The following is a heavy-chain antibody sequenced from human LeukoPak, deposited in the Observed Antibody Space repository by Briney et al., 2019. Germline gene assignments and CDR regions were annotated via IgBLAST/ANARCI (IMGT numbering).Heavy chain of an antibody. CDR1: GFAFSSYA. D-gene: IGHD2-15*01. Sequence: GGSLRLSCAASGFAFSSYAMHWVRQGPGKGLEWVALVSYDGGSKYYADSVKGRITISRDNSKNTLHLQMNSLRTEDTAVYYCAGDRYCSGGSYSKWFDPWGQGTLVTVSS. CDR3: AGDRYCSGGSYSKWFDP. J-gene: IGHJ5*02. V-gene: IGHV3-30-3*01. CDR2: VSYDGGSK.